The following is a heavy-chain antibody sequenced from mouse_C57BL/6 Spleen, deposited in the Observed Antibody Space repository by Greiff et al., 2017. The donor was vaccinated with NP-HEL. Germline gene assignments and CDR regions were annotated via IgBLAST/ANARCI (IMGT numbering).Heavy chain of an antibody. J-gene: IGHJ4*01. CDR3: ARDYGSPYYAMDY. V-gene: IGHV1-80*01. D-gene: IGHD1-1*01. CDR2: IYPGDGDT. Sequence: VQLQQSGASVKISCKASGYAFSSYWMNWVKQRPGKGLEWIGQIYPGDGDTNYNGKFKGKATLTADKSSSTAYMQLSSLTSEDSAVYFCARDYGSPYYAMDYWGQGTSVTVSS. CDR1: GYAFSSYW.